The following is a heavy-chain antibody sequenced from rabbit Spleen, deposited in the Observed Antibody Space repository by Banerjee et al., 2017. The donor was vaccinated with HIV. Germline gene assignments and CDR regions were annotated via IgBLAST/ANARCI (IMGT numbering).Heavy chain of an antibody. D-gene: IGHD1-1*01. V-gene: IGHV1S40*01. CDR3: ARGDANSGYAFNL. J-gene: IGHJ4*01. CDR2: IYNSDVST. CDR1: GFSFSSGYD. Sequence: QSLEESGGGLVKPGASLTLTCKASGFSFSSGYDMCWVRQAPGKGLEWIACIYNSDVSTYYASWAKGRFTISKTSSTTGTLQMTSLTVADTATYFCARGDANSGYAFNLWGQGTLVTVS.